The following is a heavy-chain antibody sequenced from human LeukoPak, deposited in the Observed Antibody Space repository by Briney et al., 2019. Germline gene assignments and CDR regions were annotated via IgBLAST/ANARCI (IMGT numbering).Heavy chain of an antibody. V-gene: IGHV3-48*01. CDR1: GFIFSNYA. CDR3: ARDPHSLDY. J-gene: IGHJ4*02. Sequence: PGGSLRLSCAASGFIFSNYAMNWVRQAPGKGLEWVAYIAYTGTIHYADSVRGRFAISRDNAKSSLYLQLNSLRAEDTAVYYCARDPHSLDYWGQGTLVTVSS. CDR2: IAYTGTI.